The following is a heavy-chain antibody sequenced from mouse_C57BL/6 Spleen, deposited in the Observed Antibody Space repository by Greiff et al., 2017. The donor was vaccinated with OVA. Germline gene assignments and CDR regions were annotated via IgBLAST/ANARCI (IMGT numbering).Heavy chain of an antibody. J-gene: IGHJ4*01. CDR1: GFTFSSYT. CDR3: ARHEIQDYYAMDY. Sequence: EVQRVESGGGLVKPGGSLKLSCAASGFTFSSYTMSWVRQTPEKRLEWVATISGGGGNTYYPDSVKGRFTISRDNAKNTLYLQMSSLRSEDTALYYCARHEIQDYYAMDYWGQGTSVTVSS. V-gene: IGHV5-9*01. CDR2: ISGGGGNT.